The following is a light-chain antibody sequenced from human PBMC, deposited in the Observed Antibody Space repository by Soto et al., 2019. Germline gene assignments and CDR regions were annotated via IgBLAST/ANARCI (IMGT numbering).Light chain of an antibody. CDR2: AAS. CDR1: QGISSW. Sequence: DIQMTQSPSSVSASVGDRVTFTCRASQGISSWLAWYQQKPGKAPKLLIYAASTLQGAVPSRFSGRGSGTDFSLTISSLQPEDFATYYCLQHNSYPRTFGQGTKVDIK. CDR3: LQHNSYPRT. V-gene: IGKV1D-12*01. J-gene: IGKJ1*01.